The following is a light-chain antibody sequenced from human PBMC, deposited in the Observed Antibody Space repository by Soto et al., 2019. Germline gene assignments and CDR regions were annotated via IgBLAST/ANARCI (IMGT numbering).Light chain of an antibody. V-gene: IGLV1-44*01. CDR3: ATWDASLNGRV. Sequence: QLVLTQPPSASGTPGQRVTISCSGSSSSIGSNTVNWYQQLPGTAPKLLIYGHNQRPSGVPDRFSGSKPGTSASLAISGLQSEDEADYYCATWDASLNGRVFGGGTKLTVL. CDR2: GHN. CDR1: SSSIGSNT. J-gene: IGLJ2*01.